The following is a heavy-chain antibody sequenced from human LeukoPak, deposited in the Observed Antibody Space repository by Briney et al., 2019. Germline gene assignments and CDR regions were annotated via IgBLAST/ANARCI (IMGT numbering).Heavy chain of an antibody. CDR3: ARAKGVLRYFDWLCYFDY. D-gene: IGHD3-9*01. CDR2: IIPILGIA. J-gene: IGHJ4*02. V-gene: IGHV1-69*04. CDR1: GGTFSSYA. Sequence: SVKVSCQASGGTFSSYAISWVRQAPGQGLEWMGRIIPILGIANYAQKFQGRVTITADKSTSTAYMELSSLRSEDTAVYYCARAKGVLRYFDWLCYFDYWGQGTLVTVSS.